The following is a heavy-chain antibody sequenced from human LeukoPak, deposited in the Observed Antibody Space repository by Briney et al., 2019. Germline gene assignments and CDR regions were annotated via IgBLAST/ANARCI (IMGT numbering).Heavy chain of an antibody. CDR3: ARDPGDRAFDI. CDR1: GYTFTSYA. CDR2: INDGNGNT. D-gene: IGHD2-21*01. Sequence: ASVKVSCKASGYTFTSYAMHWVRQAPGQRLEWMGWINDGNGNTKYSQKFQGRVTITRDTSASTAYMELSSLRSEDTAVYYCARDPGDRAFDIWGQGTMVTVSS. J-gene: IGHJ3*02. V-gene: IGHV1-3*01.